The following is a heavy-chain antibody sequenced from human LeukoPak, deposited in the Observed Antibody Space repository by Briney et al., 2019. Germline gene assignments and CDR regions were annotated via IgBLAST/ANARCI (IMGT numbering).Heavy chain of an antibody. J-gene: IGHJ4*02. Sequence: GGSLRLSCAASGFTFSSYWMSWVRQAPGKGLEWVSVIYSGGSTYYADSVKGRFTISRDNSKNTLYVQVNSLGTEDTAAYYCAKGSYYDSSGSFYFDYWGQGTLVTVSS. V-gene: IGHV3-23*03. D-gene: IGHD3-22*01. CDR2: IYSGGST. CDR3: AKGSYYDSSGSFYFDY. CDR1: GFTFSSYW.